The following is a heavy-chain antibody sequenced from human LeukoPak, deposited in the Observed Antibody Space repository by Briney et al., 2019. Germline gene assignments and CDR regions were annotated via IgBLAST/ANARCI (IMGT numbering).Heavy chain of an antibody. V-gene: IGHV1-46*01. Sequence: GASVKVSCKASRYTFGTHWMHWVRQAPGQGLEWMAIINPSGDVRSYAQKFQGRVTITADESTSTAYMELSSLRSEDTAVYYCARLPITGTGRLDYWGQGTLVTVSS. D-gene: IGHD1-20*01. CDR3: ARLPITGTGRLDY. CDR1: RYTFGTHW. CDR2: INPSGDVR. J-gene: IGHJ4*02.